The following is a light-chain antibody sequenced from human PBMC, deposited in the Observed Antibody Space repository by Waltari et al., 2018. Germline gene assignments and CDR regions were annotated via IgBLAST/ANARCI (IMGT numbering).Light chain of an antibody. CDR3: QMYVRLPAT. CDR1: QSVSRA. V-gene: IGKV3-20*01. Sequence: EIVLTQSPGTLSLSPGETPTLSCRASQSVSRALAWYHQKPGQAPRLLIYDASSRATGIPERFSGSGSGTDFSLTISRVEPEDFAVYYCQMYVRLPATFGQGTEVEVK. CDR2: DAS. J-gene: IGKJ1*01.